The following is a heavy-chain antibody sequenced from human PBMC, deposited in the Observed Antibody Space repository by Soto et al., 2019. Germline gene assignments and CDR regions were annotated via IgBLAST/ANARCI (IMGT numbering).Heavy chain of an antibody. V-gene: IGHV1-3*01. CDR1: GYTFTSYA. D-gene: IGHD2-15*01. CDR3: ARADLKPCSGDSCYSRNAMDV. CDR2: INAGNGNT. J-gene: IGHJ6*02. Sequence: QVQLVQSGAEVKKPGASVKVSCKASGYTFTSYAIHWVRQAPGQRLEWMGWINAGNGNTKYSQKFQDRVTIPRDTSATTAYMELSSLISEDTAVYYCARADLKPCSGDSCYSRNAMDVWGQGTTVTVSS.